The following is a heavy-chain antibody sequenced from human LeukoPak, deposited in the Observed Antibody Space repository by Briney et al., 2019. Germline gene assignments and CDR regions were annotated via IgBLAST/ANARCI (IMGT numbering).Heavy chain of an antibody. CDR3: AKDPSTAGRLFGYFDF. Sequence: TGGSLRLSCAASGFTFRSYGMHWVRQAPGKGLEWVAVISYDGSNKYYADSVKGRFTIPRDNSKNTLYLQMNSLRAEDTAVYYCAKDPSTAGRLFGYFDFWGQGTLVTVSS. CDR2: ISYDGSNK. V-gene: IGHV3-30*18. D-gene: IGHD6-13*01. CDR1: GFTFRSYG. J-gene: IGHJ4*02.